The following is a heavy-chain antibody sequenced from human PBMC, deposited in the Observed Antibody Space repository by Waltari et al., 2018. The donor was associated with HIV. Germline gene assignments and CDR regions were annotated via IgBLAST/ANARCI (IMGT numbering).Heavy chain of an antibody. CDR1: DFPFSSHW. D-gene: IGHD2-21*02. Sequence: VQLSQSGPAIKMTGDSLKISCEASDFPFSSHWIAWVRQRPGGALEWMWSNYPATSETRYSPAFQGHISIAVDTSLEVAFLQWSSLAISDTAKYYGARHTASFSPADYWGQGTLVTVFS. CDR2: NYPATSET. J-gene: IGHJ4*01. CDR3: ARHTASFSPADY. V-gene: IGHV5-51*01.